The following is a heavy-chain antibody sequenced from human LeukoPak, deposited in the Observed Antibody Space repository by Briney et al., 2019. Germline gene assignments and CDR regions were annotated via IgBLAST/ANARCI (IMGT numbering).Heavy chain of an antibody. CDR2: IKQDGSET. Sequence: GGSLRLSCAAPRFTLSNYWMSWVHQAPGKGLEWVANIKQDGSETYYVDSVKGRFTISRDNAKNSLSLQMNSLRAEDTAVYYCARQRGSGCLDYWGQGTLVTVSS. D-gene: IGHD6-19*01. CDR1: RFTLSNYW. J-gene: IGHJ4*02. CDR3: ARQRGSGCLDY. V-gene: IGHV3-7*01.